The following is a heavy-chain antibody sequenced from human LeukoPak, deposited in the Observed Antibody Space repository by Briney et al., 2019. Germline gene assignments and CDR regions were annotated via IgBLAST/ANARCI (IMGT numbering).Heavy chain of an antibody. CDR2: IYYSGSN. CDR3: AGDRDGMGV. Sequence: SETLSLTCTVTGGSISTYYWSWIRQPPEKGLEWIGYIYYSGSNNYNPSLKSRGTISVDTSKNQLSLKLSSVTAADTAVYYCAGDRDGMGVWGQGTRVIVSS. J-gene: IGHJ6*02. V-gene: IGHV4-59*01. CDR1: GGSISTYY.